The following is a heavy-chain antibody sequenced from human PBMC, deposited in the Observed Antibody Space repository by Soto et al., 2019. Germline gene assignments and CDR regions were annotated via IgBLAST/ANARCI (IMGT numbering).Heavy chain of an antibody. V-gene: IGHV4-59*01. D-gene: IGHD2-2*01. CDR2: NYYSGST. J-gene: IGHJ4*02. CDR3: ARVAPSYYFDY. CDR1: GGSISSYY. Sequence: SETLSLTCTVSGGSISSYYWSWIRQPPGKGLEWIGYNYYSGSTNYNPSLKSRVTISVDTPKNQFSLKLSSVTAADTAVYYCARVAPSYYFDYWGQGTLVTVSS.